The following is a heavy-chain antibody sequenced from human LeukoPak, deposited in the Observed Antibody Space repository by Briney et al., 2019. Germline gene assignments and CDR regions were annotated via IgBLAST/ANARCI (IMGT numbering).Heavy chain of an antibody. V-gene: IGHV4-59*08. CDR1: GGSISSYY. CDR2: IYSSGST. J-gene: IGHJ4*02. D-gene: IGHD6-19*01. Sequence: SETLSLTCTVSGGSISSYYWSWIRQPPGKGLEWIGNIYSSGSTNYNPSLKSRVSISVDTSKKQFSLKLSSVTAADTAVYYCARRVAGAGFGYWGREPWSPSPQ. CDR3: ARRVAGAGFGY.